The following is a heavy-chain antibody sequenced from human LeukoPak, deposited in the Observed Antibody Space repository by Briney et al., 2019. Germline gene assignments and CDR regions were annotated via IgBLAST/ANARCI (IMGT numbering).Heavy chain of an antibody. Sequence: SETLSLTCTVSGGSISSYSWSWIRQPPGRGLEWIGNISDSGSTKYNPSLKSRVTISVDTSKNQFSLRLRSVTAADTAVYYCARGGDWSAGALLCWGQGTLVSDCS. CDR1: GGSISSYS. D-gene: IGHD2-21*02. CDR3: ARGGDWSAGALLC. V-gene: IGHV4-59*01. CDR2: ISDSGST. J-gene: IGHJ4*02.